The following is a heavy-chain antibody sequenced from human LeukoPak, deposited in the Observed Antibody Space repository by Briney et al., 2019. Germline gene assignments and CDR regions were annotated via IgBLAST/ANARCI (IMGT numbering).Heavy chain of an antibody. CDR1: GFTFSSYS. V-gene: IGHV3-21*01. CDR2: ISSSSSYI. J-gene: IGHJ5*02. D-gene: IGHD3/OR15-3a*01. Sequence: GGSLRLSCAASGFTFSSYSMNWVRQAPGKGLEWVSSISSSSSYIYYADSVKGRFTISRDNAKNSLYLQMNSLRAEDTAVYYCARGPLGLDWLPFFDPWGQGTLVTVSS. CDR3: ARGPLGLDWLPFFDP.